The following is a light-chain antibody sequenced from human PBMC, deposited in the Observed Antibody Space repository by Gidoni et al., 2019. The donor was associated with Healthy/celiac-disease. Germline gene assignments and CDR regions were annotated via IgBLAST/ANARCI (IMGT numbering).Light chain of an antibody. CDR1: QDISND. CDR3: QQYDNLPLT. Sequence: DIQMTQSPSSLSASVGDIVTITCQASQDISNDLNWYQQKPGKAPKRLIYDASNLETGVPSRFSGSGSGTDFTFTISSLQPEDIATYYCQQYDNLPLTFXGXTKVEIK. CDR2: DAS. J-gene: IGKJ4*01. V-gene: IGKV1-33*01.